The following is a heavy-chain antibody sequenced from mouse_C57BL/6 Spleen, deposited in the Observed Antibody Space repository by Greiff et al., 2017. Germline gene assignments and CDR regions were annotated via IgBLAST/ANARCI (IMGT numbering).Heavy chain of an antibody. D-gene: IGHD1-1*01. CDR3: TRSTVVGAMDY. V-gene: IGHV1-69*01. CDR1: GYTFTSYW. J-gene: IGHJ4*01. Sequence: QVQLQQPGAELVMPGASVKLSCKASGYTFTSYWMHWVKQRPGQGLEWIGEIDPSDSYTNYNQKFKGKSTLTVDKSSSTAYMQLSSLTSEDSAVYYCTRSTVVGAMDYWGQGTSVTVSS. CDR2: IDPSDSYT.